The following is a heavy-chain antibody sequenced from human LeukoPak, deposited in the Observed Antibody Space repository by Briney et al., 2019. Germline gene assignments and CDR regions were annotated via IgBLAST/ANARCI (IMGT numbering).Heavy chain of an antibody. Sequence: GGSLRLSCAASGFNFRDYWMNWVRQAPGKGLEWVASIKQDGSEKYYVDSVKGRFTISRDNAKNSLYLQMNSLRAEDTAVYYCARDGTSVVGSLDYWGQGTLVTVSS. CDR3: ARDGTSVVGSLDY. V-gene: IGHV3-7*05. D-gene: IGHD2-15*01. CDR2: IKQDGSEK. CDR1: GFNFRDYW. J-gene: IGHJ4*02.